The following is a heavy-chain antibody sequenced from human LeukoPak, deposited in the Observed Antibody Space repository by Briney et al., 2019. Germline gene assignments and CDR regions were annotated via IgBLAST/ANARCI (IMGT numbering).Heavy chain of an antibody. Sequence: GGSLRLSCAASGFTFSSYAMHWVRQAPGKGLEWVSSISSSSSYIYYADSVKGRCTISRDNAKNSLYLQMNCLRAEDTAVYYCARDFDRFTINWGQGTLVTVSS. CDR3: ARDFDRFTIN. CDR1: GFTFSSYA. V-gene: IGHV3-21*01. CDR2: ISSSSSYI. D-gene: IGHD5-24*01. J-gene: IGHJ4*02.